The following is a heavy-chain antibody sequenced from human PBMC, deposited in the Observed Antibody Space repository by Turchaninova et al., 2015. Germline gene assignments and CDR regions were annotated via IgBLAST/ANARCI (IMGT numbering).Heavy chain of an antibody. D-gene: IGHD3-16*02. CDR2: ITHSGST. CDR1: GGSFSGYY. Sequence: QVQLQQWGAGLLKPSETLSLTCAVYGGSFSGYYWSWIRQPPGKGLAWIGEITHSGSTNYNPSLKSRVTIYVQTSKNKYSLKLSSGTAADTAGYYCARFMITFGGVIAHFDYWGQGTLVTVSS. J-gene: IGHJ4*02. V-gene: IGHV4-34*01. CDR3: ARFMITFGGVIAHFDY.